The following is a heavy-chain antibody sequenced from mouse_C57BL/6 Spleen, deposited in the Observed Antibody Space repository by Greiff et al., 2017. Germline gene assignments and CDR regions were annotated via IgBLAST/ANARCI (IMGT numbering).Heavy chain of an antibody. V-gene: IGHV1-80*01. Sequence: QVQLQQSGAELVKPGASVKISCKASGYAFSSYWMNWVKQRPGKGLEWIGQIYPGDGDTNYNGKFKGKATLTAAKSSSTAYRQLSSLTSEDSAVYFGARPPTVVARYLYFDVWGTGTTVTVAS. J-gene: IGHJ1*03. CDR3: ARPPTVVARYLYFDV. D-gene: IGHD1-1*01. CDR1: GYAFSSYW. CDR2: IYPGDGDT.